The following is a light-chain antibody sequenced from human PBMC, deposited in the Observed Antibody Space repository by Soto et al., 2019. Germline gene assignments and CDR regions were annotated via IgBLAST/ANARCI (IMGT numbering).Light chain of an antibody. CDR1: QDIRSD. Sequence: DIQMTQSPSSLSASVGDRVTITCRASQDIRSDLGWFQQKPVKAPKRLIYAAYTLASGVPSRFSGRRSWTGFTLTFISLQPAEFATYYSLHHNIYPFTFGPGTPVHIK. CDR2: AAY. J-gene: IGKJ3*01. CDR3: LHHNIYPFT. V-gene: IGKV1-17*01.